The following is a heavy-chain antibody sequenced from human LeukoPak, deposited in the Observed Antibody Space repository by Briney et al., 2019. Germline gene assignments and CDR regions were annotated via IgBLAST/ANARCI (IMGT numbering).Heavy chain of an antibody. Sequence: GGSLRLSCAASGFIFSGYWVHWVRQAPGKGLVWVSGIHSDGPTTRYADSVEGRFTISRDNAEKTVYLQMTSLRAEDTAIYYCATELATPFWGQGTLVTVSS. J-gene: IGHJ4*02. CDR2: IHSDGPTT. D-gene: IGHD1-1*01. CDR3: ATELATPF. V-gene: IGHV3-74*01. CDR1: GFIFSGYW.